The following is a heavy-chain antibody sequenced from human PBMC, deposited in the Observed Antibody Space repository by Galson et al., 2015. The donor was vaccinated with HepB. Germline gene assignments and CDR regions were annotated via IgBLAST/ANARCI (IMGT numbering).Heavy chain of an antibody. D-gene: IGHD6-19*01. CDR1: GYSFTTYW. CDR3: ATRAGSSGWYTTAFDI. J-gene: IGHJ3*02. CDR2: IYPDDSDN. Sequence: QSGAEVKKPGESLKISCKGSGYSFTTYWIGWVRQMPGKGLEWMGIIYPDDSDNKYRPSFQGQVTIPADKSISTAYLQWSSLKASDTAMYYCATRAGSSGWYTTAFDIWGQGTMVTVSS. V-gene: IGHV5-51*03.